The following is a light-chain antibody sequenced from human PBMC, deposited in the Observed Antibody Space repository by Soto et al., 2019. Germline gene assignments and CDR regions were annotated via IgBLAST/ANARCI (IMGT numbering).Light chain of an antibody. Sequence: DIQMTQWPSSVSASVVYRVTIAVQASQSIGNWLAWYQQKPGRAPKFLIYDASSLQSGVPSRFSGSGSGTEFTLTISSMQPDDFATYYCQQYKGYSRTFGQGTKVDIK. J-gene: IGKJ1*01. CDR3: QQYKGYSRT. CDR1: QSIGNW. CDR2: DAS. V-gene: IGKV1-5*01.